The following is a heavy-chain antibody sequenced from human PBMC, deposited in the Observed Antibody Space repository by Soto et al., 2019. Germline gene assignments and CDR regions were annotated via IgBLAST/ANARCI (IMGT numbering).Heavy chain of an antibody. J-gene: IGHJ4*02. D-gene: IGHD6-19*01. CDR3: ARGVYSSGWYVDY. CDR1: GGTFSSYT. CDR2: IIPILGIA. Sequence: QVQLVQSGAEVKKPGSSVKVSCKASGGTFSSYTISWVRQAPGQGFEWMGRIIPILGIANYAQKFQGRVTITADKSTSTAYMELSSLRSEDTAVYYCARGVYSSGWYVDYWGQGTLVTVSS. V-gene: IGHV1-69*02.